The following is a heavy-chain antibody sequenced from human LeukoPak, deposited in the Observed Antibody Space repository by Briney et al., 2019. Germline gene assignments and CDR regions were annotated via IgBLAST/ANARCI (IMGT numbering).Heavy chain of an antibody. CDR2: ISAYNGNT. V-gene: IGHV1-18*01. CDR3: ARALKRGHNWFDP. D-gene: IGHD3-10*01. CDR1: GYTFTSYG. J-gene: IGHJ5*02. Sequence: ASVKVSCKASGYTFTSYGISWVRQAPGQGLEWMGWISAYNGNTNYAQKLQGRVTMTRNTSISTAYMELSSLRSEDTAVYYCARALKRGHNWFDPWGQGTLVTVSS.